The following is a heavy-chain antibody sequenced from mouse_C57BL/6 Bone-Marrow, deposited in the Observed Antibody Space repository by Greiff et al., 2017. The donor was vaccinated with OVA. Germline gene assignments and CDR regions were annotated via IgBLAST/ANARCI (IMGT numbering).Heavy chain of an antibody. Sequence: EVKLQQSGAELVRPGASVKLSCTASGFNIKDDYMHWVKQRPEQGLEWIGWIDPENGDTEYASKFQGKATITADTSSNTAYLQLSSLTSEDTAVYYCTTFDYDEGFAYWGQGTLVTVSA. CDR2: IDPENGDT. J-gene: IGHJ3*01. CDR3: TTFDYDEGFAY. V-gene: IGHV14-4*01. CDR1: GFNIKDDY. D-gene: IGHD2-4*01.